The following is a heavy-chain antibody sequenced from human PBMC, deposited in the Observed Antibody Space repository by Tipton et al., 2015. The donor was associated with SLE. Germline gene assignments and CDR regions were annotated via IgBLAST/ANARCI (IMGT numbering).Heavy chain of an antibody. CDR1: GGSISSSGGYY. D-gene: IGHD2-15*01. CDR3: ARRPANNSQFDY. CDR2: LHYSGRS. V-gene: IGHV4-39*07. J-gene: IGHJ4*02. Sequence: TLSLTCTVSGGSISSSGGYYWSWIRQAPGKGLEWIGRLHYSGRSYYNPSLKSRVTISLDTSRTQFSLKVTSVTAADTAVYYCARRPANNSQFDYWGQGMLVTVSS.